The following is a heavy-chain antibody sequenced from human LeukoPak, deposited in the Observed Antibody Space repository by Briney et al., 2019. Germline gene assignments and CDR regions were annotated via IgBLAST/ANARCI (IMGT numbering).Heavy chain of an antibody. Sequence: SETLSLTCTVSGGSISSGGYYWGWIRQHPGKGLERIGYIDYSGSTNYNPSLKSRVTISVAPSKHQSSLTLSSVTAADTAVYYCARGTPRYFDWLSYYRSGFDYWGQGTLVTVSS. CDR1: GGSISSGGYY. D-gene: IGHD3-9*01. V-gene: IGHV4-31*03. CDR3: ARGTPRYFDWLSYYRSGFDY. J-gene: IGHJ4*02. CDR2: IDYSGST.